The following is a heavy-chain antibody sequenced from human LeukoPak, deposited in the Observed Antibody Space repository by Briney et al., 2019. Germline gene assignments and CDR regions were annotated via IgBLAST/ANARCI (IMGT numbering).Heavy chain of an antibody. Sequence: GGSLRLSCAASGFTFSSHRMSSVRQAPGKGLEWVANIREDGSEKYYVDSVKGRFTISRDNAKNSLFLQMNSLRAEDTAVYYCARDSRYSRGVGDFDYWGQGTLVIVSS. J-gene: IGHJ4*02. CDR3: ARDSRYSRGVGDFDY. V-gene: IGHV3-7*03. CDR1: GFTFSSHR. D-gene: IGHD5-18*01. CDR2: IREDGSEK.